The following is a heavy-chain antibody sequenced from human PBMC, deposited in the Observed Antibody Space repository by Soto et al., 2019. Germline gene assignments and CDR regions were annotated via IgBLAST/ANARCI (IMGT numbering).Heavy chain of an antibody. Sequence: EVHLVESGGGLVQPGGSLRLSCAASGFTFSNAWMSWVRQAPGKGLEWVGRIKRESDGETTDYAAPVKGRFTISRDDSKNTLYLQMSSVKNEDTAVYYCTSRDCSRTSCYMNYYYMDVWGKGTTVTVSS. CDR1: GFTFSNAW. CDR2: IKRESDGETT. V-gene: IGHV3-15*01. J-gene: IGHJ6*03. CDR3: TSRDCSRTSCYMNYYYMDV. D-gene: IGHD2-2*02.